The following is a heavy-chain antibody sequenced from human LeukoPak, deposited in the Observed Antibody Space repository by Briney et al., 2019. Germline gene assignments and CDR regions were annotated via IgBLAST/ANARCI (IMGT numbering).Heavy chain of an antibody. CDR2: MFFSGST. Sequence: SETLSLTCTVSGGSISSHYWSWIRQPPGKGLEWIGHMFFSGSTNYNPSLKSRVTISIDKSKNQFSLKLSSVTAADTALYYCVRAYSQYVNWFDPWGQGTLVTVSS. V-gene: IGHV4-59*11. D-gene: IGHD4-11*01. CDR1: GGSISSHY. CDR3: VRAYSQYVNWFDP. J-gene: IGHJ5*02.